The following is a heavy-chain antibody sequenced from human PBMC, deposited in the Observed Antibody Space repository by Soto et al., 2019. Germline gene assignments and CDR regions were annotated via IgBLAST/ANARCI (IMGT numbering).Heavy chain of an antibody. D-gene: IGHD2-2*01. CDR1: GFTFSSYA. J-gene: IGHJ4*02. V-gene: IGHV3-23*01. CDR2: ISGSGGST. Sequence: EVQLLESGGGLVQPGGSLRLSCAASGFTFSSYAMSWVRQAPGKGLEWVSAISGSGGSTYYADSVKGRFTISRDNSKNTLYRQMNSLRAEDTAVYYCAKDIVVVPAASDYWGQGTLVTVSS. CDR3: AKDIVVVPAASDY.